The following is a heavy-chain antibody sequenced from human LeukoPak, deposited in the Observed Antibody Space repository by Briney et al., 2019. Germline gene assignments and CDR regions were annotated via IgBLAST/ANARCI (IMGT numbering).Heavy chain of an antibody. CDR2: IRQDGSEK. J-gene: IGHJ4*02. D-gene: IGHD3-22*01. Sequence: GGSLRLSCAASGFTFSSYWMIWVRQAPGKGLEWVANIRQDGSEKYYVASVRGRFTISRDNAKNSLYLQMSSLRREDTAVYYCARLADYDSSGYFDYWGQGTLVTVSS. CDR1: GFTFSSYW. V-gene: IGHV3-7*01. CDR3: ARLADYDSSGYFDY.